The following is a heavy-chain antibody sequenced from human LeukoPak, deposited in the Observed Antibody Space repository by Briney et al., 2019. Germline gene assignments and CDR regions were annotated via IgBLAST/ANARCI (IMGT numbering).Heavy chain of an antibody. CDR3: ARDLDYYATDY. V-gene: IGHV3-7*01. D-gene: IGHD3/OR15-3a*01. CDR1: GFSLSRYW. CDR2: IGKDGSGN. J-gene: IGHJ4*02. Sequence: TGGSLRLPCAASGFSLSRYWMSGVRQAPGKGLEWVANIGKDGSGNQYVDSVKGRFTISRDNAKNSLYLQMNSLRADDTAVYYCARDLDYYATDYWGQGTLVTVSS.